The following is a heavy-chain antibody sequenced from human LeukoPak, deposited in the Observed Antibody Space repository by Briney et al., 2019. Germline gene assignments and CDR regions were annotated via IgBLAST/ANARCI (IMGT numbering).Heavy chain of an antibody. CDR1: GFTFSSYG. Sequence: PGGSLRLSCAASGFTFSSYGMHWVRQAPGKGLEWVAFIRYDGSNKYYADSVKGRFTISRDNSKNTLYLQMNSLRAEDMAVYYCAKDLPRYYDFWSGFDYWGQGTLVTVSS. J-gene: IGHJ4*02. D-gene: IGHD3-3*01. V-gene: IGHV3-30*02. CDR2: IRYDGSNK. CDR3: AKDLPRYYDFWSGFDY.